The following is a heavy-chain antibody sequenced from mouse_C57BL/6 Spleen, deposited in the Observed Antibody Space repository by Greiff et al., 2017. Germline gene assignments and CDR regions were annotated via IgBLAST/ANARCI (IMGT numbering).Heavy chain of an antibody. V-gene: IGHV1-76*01. CDR2: IYPGSGNT. D-gene: IGHD2-2*01. CDR3: ARRGYDEGYAMDY. J-gene: IGHJ4*01. Sequence: VQLQQSGAELVRPGASVKLSCKASGYTFTDYYINWVKQRPGQGLEWIARIYPGSGNTYYNEKFKGKATLTAEKSSSTAYMQLSSLTSEDSAVYFCARRGYDEGYAMDYWGQGTSVTVSS. CDR1: GYTFTDYY.